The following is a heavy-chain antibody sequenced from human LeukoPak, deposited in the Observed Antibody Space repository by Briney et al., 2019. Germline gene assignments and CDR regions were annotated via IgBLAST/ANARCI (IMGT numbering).Heavy chain of an antibody. D-gene: IGHD1-1*01. J-gene: IGHJ4*02. Sequence: GGSLRLSCAASGFSFRSYWMHWVRLPPGKGLVWVSRIDTDGSSTAYADSVKGRFTISRDNAKNTLYLQMYSLRAEDTAIYHCTRGGTTFDYWGQGTLVTVSS. CDR2: IDTDGSST. CDR1: GFSFRSYW. V-gene: IGHV3-74*01. CDR3: TRGGTTFDY.